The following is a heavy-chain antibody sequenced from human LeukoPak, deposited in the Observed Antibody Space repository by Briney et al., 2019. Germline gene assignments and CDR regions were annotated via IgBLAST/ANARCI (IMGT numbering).Heavy chain of an antibody. V-gene: IGHV4-61*02. J-gene: IGHJ4*02. CDR2: IYTSGST. CDR1: GGSISSGSYY. Sequence: SQTLSLTCTVSGGSISSGSYYWSWIRQPAGKGLEWIGRIYTSGSTNYDPSLKSRVTISVDTSKNQFSLKLSSVTAADTAVYYCARDREVTPYYFDYWGQGTLVTVSS. D-gene: IGHD4-23*01. CDR3: ARDREVTPYYFDY.